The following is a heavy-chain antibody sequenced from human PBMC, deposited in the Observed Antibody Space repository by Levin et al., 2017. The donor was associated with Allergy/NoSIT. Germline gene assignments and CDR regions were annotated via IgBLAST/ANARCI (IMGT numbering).Heavy chain of an antibody. D-gene: IGHD1-26*01. CDR1: GFTFSSYS. CDR3: ARAPLVGVTSTGFDY. CDR2: ISSSSSYI. V-gene: IGHV3-21*01. J-gene: IGHJ4*02. Sequence: KPGGSLRLSCAASGFTFSSYSMNWVRQAPGKGLEWVSSISSSSSYIYYADSVKGRFTISRDNAKNSLYLQMNSLRAEDTAVYYCARAPLVGVTSTGFDYWGQGTLVTVSS.